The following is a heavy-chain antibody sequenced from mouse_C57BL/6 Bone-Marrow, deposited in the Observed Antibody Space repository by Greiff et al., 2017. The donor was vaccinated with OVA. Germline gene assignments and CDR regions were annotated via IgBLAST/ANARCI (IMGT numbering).Heavy chain of an antibody. CDR3: TRGQLSQYYFDY. D-gene: IGHD3-2*02. J-gene: IGHJ2*01. CDR1: GFTFSSYA. V-gene: IGHV5-9-1*02. Sequence: EVQVVESGEGLVKPGGSLKLSCAASGFTFSSYAMSWVRQTPEKRLEWVAYISSGGDYIYYADTVKGRFTISRDNARNTLYLQMSSLKSEDTAMYYCTRGQLSQYYFDYWGQGTTLTVSS. CDR2: ISSGGDYI.